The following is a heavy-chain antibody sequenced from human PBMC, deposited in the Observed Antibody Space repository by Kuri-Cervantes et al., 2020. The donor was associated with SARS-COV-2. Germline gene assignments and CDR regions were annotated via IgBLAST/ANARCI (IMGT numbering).Heavy chain of an antibody. Sequence: ESLKISCAVYGGSFSGHYWSWIRQPPGKGLEWIGEINHSGSTNYNPSLKSRVTISVDTSKNQFSLKLSSATAADTAVYYCARLIGYSGYDYSFGYFDYWGQGTLVTVSS. CDR1: GGSFSGHY. CDR2: INHSGST. CDR3: ARLIGYSGYDYSFGYFDY. J-gene: IGHJ4*02. V-gene: IGHV4-34*01. D-gene: IGHD5-12*01.